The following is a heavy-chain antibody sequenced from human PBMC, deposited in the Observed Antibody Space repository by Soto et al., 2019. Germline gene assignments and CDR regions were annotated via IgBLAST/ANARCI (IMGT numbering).Heavy chain of an antibody. V-gene: IGHV3-7*05. D-gene: IGHD3-22*01. J-gene: IGHJ4*02. Sequence: PGGSLRLSCAASGFTFSSYWMSWVRQAPGKGLEWVANIKQDGSEKYYVDSVKDRFTISRDNAKNSLYLQMNSLRAEDTTVYYVLFIWYDDSNKFYVDSVKGRFTISRDYSKNSLYLQMNSLRAEDTAVFYCSRDLWDSSGWHRLGIDYWGQGTLVTVSS. CDR1: GFTFSSYW. CDR3: LFIWYDDSNKFYVDSVKGRFTISRDYSKNSLYLQMNSLRAEDTAVFYCSRDLWDSSGWHRLGIDY. CDR2: IKQDGSEK.